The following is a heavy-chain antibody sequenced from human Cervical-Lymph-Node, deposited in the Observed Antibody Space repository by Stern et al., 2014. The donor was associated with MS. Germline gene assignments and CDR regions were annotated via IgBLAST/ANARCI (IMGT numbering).Heavy chain of an antibody. V-gene: IGHV3-33*01. D-gene: IGHD5-18*01. J-gene: IGHJ4*02. CDR3: ARDGAAMDTTVDY. Sequence: MQLVESGGGVVQPGRSLRLSCAASGFTFSSYGMHWVRQAPGKGLEWVAVIWYDGSNKYYADSVKGRFTISRDNSKNTLYLQMNSLRAEDTAVYYCARDGAAMDTTVDYWGQGTLVTVSS. CDR2: IWYDGSNK. CDR1: GFTFSSYG.